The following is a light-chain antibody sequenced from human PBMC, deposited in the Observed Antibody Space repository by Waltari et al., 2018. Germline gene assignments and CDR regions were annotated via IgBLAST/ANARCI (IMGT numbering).Light chain of an antibody. J-gene: IGLJ2*01. V-gene: IGLV2-14*03. Sequence: QSALTQPASVSGSPGQSITISCTGTSRAVGGYNYVSWYQQHPGKAPKLMIYDVSNRPSGVSNRFSGSKSGNTASLTISGLQAEDEADYYCSSYTSSSTVLFGGGTKLTVL. CDR1: SRAVGGYNY. CDR3: SSYTSSSTVL. CDR2: DVS.